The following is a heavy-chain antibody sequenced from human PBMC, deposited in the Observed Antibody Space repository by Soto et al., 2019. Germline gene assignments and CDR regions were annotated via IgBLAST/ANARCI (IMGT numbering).Heavy chain of an antibody. V-gene: IGHV4-39*01. CDR3: ARHADRLRFLEWLPNFDY. CDR1: GGSISSSSYY. CDR2: IYYSGST. J-gene: IGHJ4*02. Sequence: SETLSLTCTVSGGSISSSSYYWGWIRQPPGKGLEWIGSIYYSGSTYYNPSLKSRVTISVDTSKNQFSLKLSSVTAADTAVYYCARHADRLRFLEWLPNFDYWGQGTLVTVSS. D-gene: IGHD3-3*01.